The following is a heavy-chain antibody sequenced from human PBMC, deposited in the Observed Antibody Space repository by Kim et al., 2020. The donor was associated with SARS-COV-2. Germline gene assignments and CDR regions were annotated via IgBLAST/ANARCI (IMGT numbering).Heavy chain of an antibody. CDR3: ARGYKATVGY. Sequence: GSTTYNPSLKSRVTISVDTSKNQFSLKLSSVTAADTAMYYCARGYKATVGYWGQGTLVTVSS. V-gene: IGHV4-34*01. J-gene: IGHJ4*02. CDR2: GST. D-gene: IGHD4-17*01.